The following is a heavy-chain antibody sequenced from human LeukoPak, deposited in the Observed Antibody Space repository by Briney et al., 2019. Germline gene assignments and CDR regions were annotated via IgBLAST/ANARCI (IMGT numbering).Heavy chain of an antibody. CDR2: INPNSGGS. Sequence: ASVKVSCKASGYTFTGYYMNWVRQAPGQGLEWMGWINPNSGGSNYAQKFHGRVTMTRDTSISTVYMELSRLRSDDTAVYYCARARDYYGSGSYRFYFDSWGQGTLVTVS. D-gene: IGHD3-10*01. CDR3: ARARDYYGSGSYRFYFDS. CDR1: GYTFTGYY. J-gene: IGHJ4*02. V-gene: IGHV1-2*02.